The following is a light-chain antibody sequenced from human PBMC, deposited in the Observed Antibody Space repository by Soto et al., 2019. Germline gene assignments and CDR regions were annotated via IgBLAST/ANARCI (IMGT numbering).Light chain of an antibody. V-gene: IGLV2-23*01. CDR1: SSDVGSYNL. CDR2: EGS. J-gene: IGLJ1*01. Sequence: QSVLTQPASVSGSPGQSITISCTGTSSDVGSYNLVSWYQQHPGNAPKLMIYEGSKRPSGVANCFSGSNAGNTAPLTISWLQAEDEADYYCCSYAGISTYVFGTGTKLTVL. CDR3: CSYAGISTYV.